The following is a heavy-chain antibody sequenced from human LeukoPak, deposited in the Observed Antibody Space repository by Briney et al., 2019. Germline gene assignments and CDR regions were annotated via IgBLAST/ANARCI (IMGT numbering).Heavy chain of an antibody. CDR2: IYYSGST. V-gene: IGHV4-59*08. CDR1: GGSISSYY. D-gene: IGHD6-13*01. Sequence: KPSETLSLTCTVSGGSISSYYWSWIRQPPGKGLEWIGYIYYSGSTNYNPSLKSRVTISVDTSKNQFSLKLSSVTAADTAVYYCARRGSSWSRGYFDYWGQGTLVTVSS. J-gene: IGHJ4*02. CDR3: ARRGSSWSRGYFDY.